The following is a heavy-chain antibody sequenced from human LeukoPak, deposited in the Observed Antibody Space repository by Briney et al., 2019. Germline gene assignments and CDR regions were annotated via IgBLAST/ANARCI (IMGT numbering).Heavy chain of an antibody. J-gene: IGHJ6*02. D-gene: IGHD6-6*01. V-gene: IGHV3-49*04. CDR1: GFTFGDYA. Sequence: GGSLRLSCTASGFTFGDYAMSWGRQAPGKGLEWVGFIRSKAYGGTTEYAASVKGRFTISRDDSKSIAYLQMNSLKTEDTAVYYCTRVRIAARRYYYYGMDVWGQGTTVTVSS. CDR3: TRVRIAARRYYYYGMDV. CDR2: IRSKAYGGTT.